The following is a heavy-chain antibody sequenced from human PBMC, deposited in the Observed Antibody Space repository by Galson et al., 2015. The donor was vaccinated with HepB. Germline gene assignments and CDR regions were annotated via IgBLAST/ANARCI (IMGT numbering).Heavy chain of an antibody. D-gene: IGHD5-18*01. J-gene: IGHJ3*01. CDR2: INPNSGGT. CDR3: AREKRGGGYSYGYRAFDV. V-gene: IGHV1-2*06. Sequence: SVKVSCKASEYTFTGYSVLWVRQAPGQGLEWMGRINPNSGGTNYAQKFQGRVIMTSDASIGTAYMELSRLKSDDTAVYYCAREKRGGGYSYGYRAFDVWGQGTMVTVSS. CDR1: EYTFTGYS.